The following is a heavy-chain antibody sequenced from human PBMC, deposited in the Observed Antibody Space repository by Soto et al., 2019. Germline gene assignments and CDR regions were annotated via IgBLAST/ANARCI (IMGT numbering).Heavy chain of an antibody. CDR3: ARGWYCGGDCYEGYFAL. D-gene: IGHD2-21*02. Sequence: QVQLVESGGGVVQPGRSLRLSCAASGFTFSTYGMHWVRQAPGKGLEWVAVIWYDGSNKYYADSVKGRFSISRDNSKNTLLLQMKSLRAEGTAVYYCARGWYCGGDCYEGYFALWGRGTLVTVSS. V-gene: IGHV3-33*01. CDR1: GFTFSTYG. CDR2: IWYDGSNK. J-gene: IGHJ2*01.